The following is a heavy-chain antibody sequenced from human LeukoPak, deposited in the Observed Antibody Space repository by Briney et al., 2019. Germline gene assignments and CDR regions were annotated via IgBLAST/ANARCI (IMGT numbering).Heavy chain of an antibody. V-gene: IGHV5-51*01. D-gene: IGHD3-22*01. CDR2: IYPGDSDT. CDR3: ARLSGGSSGLLDY. Sequence: GESLKISCKASGYSFTTYWIGWARQMPVKGLDWLGIIYPGDSDTRYSPSFQGQVTISADKSISTAYLQWSSLKASDTAMYYCARLSGGSSGLLDYWGQGTLVTVSS. CDR1: GYSFTTYW. J-gene: IGHJ4*02.